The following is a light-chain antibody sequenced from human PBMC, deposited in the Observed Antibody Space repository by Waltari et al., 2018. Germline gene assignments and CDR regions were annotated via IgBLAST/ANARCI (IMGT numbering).Light chain of an antibody. J-gene: IGKJ1*01. CDR1: QRVGRS. CDR3: QKYERLPAT. Sequence: EIVLTQSPGTLSLSPGERATLSCRASQRVGRSLAWYQQKPGQGPRLLVYEASSRYTGIPDRLSGSVYGTDFSLTMSRLEPEDVAVYYCQKYERLPATFGQGTKVEIK. V-gene: IGKV3-20*01. CDR2: EAS.